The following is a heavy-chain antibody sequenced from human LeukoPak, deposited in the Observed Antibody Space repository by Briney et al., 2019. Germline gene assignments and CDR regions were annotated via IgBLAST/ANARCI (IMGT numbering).Heavy chain of an antibody. J-gene: IGHJ4*02. CDR1: GYTFTSYG. D-gene: IGHD1-26*01. CDR3: AKFTAYYSNAKYSGSYLELDY. V-gene: IGHV1-18*01. Sequence: ASVKVSCKASGYTFTSYGISWVRQAPGQGLEWMGWISAYNGNTNYAQKLQGRVTMTTDTSTSTAYMELRSLRSDDTAVYYCAKFTAYYSNAKYSGSYLELDYWGQGTLVTVSS. CDR2: ISAYNGNT.